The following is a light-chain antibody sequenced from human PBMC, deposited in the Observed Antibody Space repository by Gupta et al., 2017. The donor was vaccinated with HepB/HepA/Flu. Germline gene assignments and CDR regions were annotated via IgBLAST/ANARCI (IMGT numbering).Light chain of an antibody. CDR2: GAS. CDR1: QSADSK. Sequence: EIVMTQSPATLPVSPGERATLSCRASQSADSKLAWYQQKPGQAPRLLIYGASTRATGIPARFSGSGSGTEFTLTISSLQSEDFAVYYCQQYNNWPPLTFGGGTKVEIK. V-gene: IGKV3-15*01. CDR3: QQYNNWPPLT. J-gene: IGKJ4*01.